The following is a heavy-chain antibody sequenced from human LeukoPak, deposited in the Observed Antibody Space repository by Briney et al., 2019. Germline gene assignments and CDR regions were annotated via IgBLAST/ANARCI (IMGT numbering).Heavy chain of an antibody. CDR1: GFRVNDYY. Sequence: GGSLRLSCAVSGFRVNDYYMSWIRQAPGKGLEWLGFISVSGAAFYADFARGRFAISRDESENTLYLQMNSLRVEDTAVYFCARDRAANQDWVEFDPWGQGTPVIVSS. CDR2: ISVSGAA. D-gene: IGHD3/OR15-3a*01. J-gene: IGHJ5*02. CDR3: ARDRAANQDWVEFDP. V-gene: IGHV3-66*03.